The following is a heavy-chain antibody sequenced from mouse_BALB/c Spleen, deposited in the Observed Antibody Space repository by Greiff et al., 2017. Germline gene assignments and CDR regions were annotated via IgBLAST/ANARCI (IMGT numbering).Heavy chain of an antibody. J-gene: IGHJ2*01. D-gene: IGHD1-1*01. V-gene: IGHV7-3*02. Sequence: EVHLVESGGGLVQPGGSLRLSCATSGFTFTDYYMSWVRQPPGKALEWLGFIRNKANGYTTEYSASVKGRFTISRDNSQSILYLQMNTLRAEDSATYYCARDPYYGYWGQGTTLTVSS. CDR1: GFTFTDYY. CDR3: ARDPYYGY. CDR2: IRNKANGYTT.